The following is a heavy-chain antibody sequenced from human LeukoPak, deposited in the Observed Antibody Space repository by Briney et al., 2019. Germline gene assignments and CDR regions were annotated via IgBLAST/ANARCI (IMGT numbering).Heavy chain of an antibody. CDR1: GFTFNIYT. D-gene: IGHD2-8*02. J-gene: IGHJ4*02. Sequence: PGGSLRLSCAASGFTFNIYTINWVRQAPGKGLEWVSSISSTSSDIHYADSVKGRFTIFRDNAKNSLYLQMSSLRAEDTAVYYCARRGRDATGHQGDFDYWGQGTLVSVSS. V-gene: IGHV3-21*01. CDR2: ISSTSSDI. CDR3: ARRGRDATGHQGDFDY.